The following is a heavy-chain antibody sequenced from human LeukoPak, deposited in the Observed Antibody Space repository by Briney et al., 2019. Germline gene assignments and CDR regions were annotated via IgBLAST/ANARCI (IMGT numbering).Heavy chain of an antibody. J-gene: IGHJ5*02. V-gene: IGHV4-34*01. D-gene: IGHD3-9*01. CDR2: INYSGTS. CDR1: GESFDGFY. CDR3: AIRLATSRLATATTWFDP. Sequence: SETLSLTCAVYGESFDGFYWNWIRQPPGKGLEWIGEINYSGTSDYNPALKSRVAISAASSTRQFSLALTSVTAADPAVYYCAIRLATSRLATATTWFDPWGQGTLVSVSS.